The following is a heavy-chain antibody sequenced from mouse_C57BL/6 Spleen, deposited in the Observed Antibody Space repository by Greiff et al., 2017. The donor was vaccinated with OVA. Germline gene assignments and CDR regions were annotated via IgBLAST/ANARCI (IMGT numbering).Heavy chain of an antibody. CDR1: GYTFTSYW. CDR3: ARDDGSPAY. CDR2: IDPADSYT. Sequence: QVQLQQPGAELVKPGASVKLSCKASGYTFTSYWMQWVKQRPGQGLEWIGEIDPADSYTNYNQKFKGKATLTVDTSSSTAYMQLSSLTSEDSAVYYCARDDGSPAYWGQGTLVTVSA. D-gene: IGHD1-1*01. J-gene: IGHJ3*01. V-gene: IGHV1-50*01.